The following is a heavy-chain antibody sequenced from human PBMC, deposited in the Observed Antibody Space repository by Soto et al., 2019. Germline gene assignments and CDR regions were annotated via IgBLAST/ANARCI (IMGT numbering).Heavy chain of an antibody. D-gene: IGHD3-10*01. Sequence: QITLKESGPTLVKPTQTLTLTCTFSGFSLSTSGVGVGWIRQPPGKALEWLALIYWDDDMRYSPSLKRRLAITKDTSKTQVLLTMINMDPVDTATYYCAHFTGALDYWGQGTLVTVSS. J-gene: IGHJ4*02. CDR2: IYWDDDM. CDR1: GFSLSTSGVG. V-gene: IGHV2-5*02. CDR3: AHFTGALDY.